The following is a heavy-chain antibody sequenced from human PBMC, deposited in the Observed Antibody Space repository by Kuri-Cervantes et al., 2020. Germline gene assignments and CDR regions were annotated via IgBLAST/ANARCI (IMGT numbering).Heavy chain of an antibody. V-gene: IGHV5-51*01. Sequence: GGSLRLSCKGSGYSFTSSWIGWVRQMPGKGLEWMGIIYPGDSDTKYSPSFQGQVTTSADKSISTAYLQWSSLKASDTAIYYCARHKGLDVWGQGTTVTVSS. CDR2: IYPGDSDT. J-gene: IGHJ6*02. CDR3: ARHKGLDV. CDR1: GYSFTSSW.